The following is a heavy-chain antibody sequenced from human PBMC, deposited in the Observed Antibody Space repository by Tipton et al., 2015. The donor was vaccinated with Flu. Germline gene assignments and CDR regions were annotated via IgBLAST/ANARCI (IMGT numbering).Heavy chain of an antibody. CDR2: IWYDGSNI. Sequence: SLRLSCAASGFTFSPYGMHWVRQAPGKGLEWVALIWYDGSNIYYADSVKGRFTISRDNSKNTLYLQMNRLRAEDTAIYYCAREIEEYYFDYWGQGTLVTVSS. CDR1: GFTFSPYG. CDR3: AREIEEYYFDY. D-gene: IGHD2-21*01. J-gene: IGHJ4*02. V-gene: IGHV3-33*08.